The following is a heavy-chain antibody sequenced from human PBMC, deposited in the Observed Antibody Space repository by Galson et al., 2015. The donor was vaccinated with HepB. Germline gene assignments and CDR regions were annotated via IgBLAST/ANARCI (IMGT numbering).Heavy chain of an antibody. V-gene: IGHV3-7*03. CDR3: AVGGSSGWYNY. CDR1: GFTFSSYW. J-gene: IGHJ4*02. Sequence: SLRLSCAASGFTFSSYWMSWVRQAPGKGLEWVANIKQDGSEKYYVDSVKGRFTISRDNAKNSLYLQMNSLRAEDTAVYYCAVGGSSGWYNYWGQGTLVTVSS. CDR2: IKQDGSEK. D-gene: IGHD6-19*01.